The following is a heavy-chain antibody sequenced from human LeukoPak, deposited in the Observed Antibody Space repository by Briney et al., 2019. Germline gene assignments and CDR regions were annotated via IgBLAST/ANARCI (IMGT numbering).Heavy chain of an antibody. J-gene: IGHJ4*02. V-gene: IGHV4-4*07. CDR1: VGSISSYY. Sequence: SETLSLTCTVSVGSISSYYWSWIRQPAGKGLEWIGRIYTSGSTNYNPSLKSRVTMSVDTSKNQFSLKLSSVTAADTAVYYCARGSLAVAPFDYWGQGTLVTVSS. D-gene: IGHD6-19*01. CDR3: ARGSLAVAPFDY. CDR2: IYTSGST.